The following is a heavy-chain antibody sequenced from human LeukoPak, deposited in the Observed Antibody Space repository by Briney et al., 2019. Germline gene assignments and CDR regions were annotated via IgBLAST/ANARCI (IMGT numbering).Heavy chain of an antibody. J-gene: IGHJ4*02. D-gene: IGHD1-26*01. CDR3: TTMTILPTDY. V-gene: IGHV3-15*01. Sequence: WIRQPPGKGLEWVGRIKSKTDGGTADYAAPVKGRFTISRDDSKNTLYLQMNSLKTEDTAVYYCTTMTILPTDYWGQGTLVTVSS. CDR2: IKSKTDGGTA.